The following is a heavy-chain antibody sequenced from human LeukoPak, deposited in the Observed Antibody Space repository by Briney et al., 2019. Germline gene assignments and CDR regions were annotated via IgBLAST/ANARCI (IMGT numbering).Heavy chain of an antibody. D-gene: IGHD6-6*01. CDR3: ARDVVEYSSSYSYYYGMDV. CDR1: GGSFSGYY. V-gene: IGHV4-34*01. J-gene: IGHJ6*04. CDR2: INHSGST. Sequence: SETLFLTCAVYGGSFSGYYWSWIRQPPGKGLEWIGEINHSGSTNYNPSLKSRVTISVDTSKNQFSLKLSSVTAADTAVYYCARDVVEYSSSYSYYYGMDVWGKGTTVTVSS.